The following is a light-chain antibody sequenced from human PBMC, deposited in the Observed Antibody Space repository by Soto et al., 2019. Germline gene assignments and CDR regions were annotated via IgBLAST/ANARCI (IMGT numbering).Light chain of an antibody. V-gene: IGKV1-12*01. CDR1: QGISGW. CDR3: LQSNNFPPLT. Sequence: MQMTQSPSSVSASVGDRVTITCRASQGISGWLAWYQQKPGKALKLLIYATSTLQSGVPPRFSGSASGTDFTLTISSLQPEDFATYYCLQSNNFPPLTFGGGTKVEIK. CDR2: ATS. J-gene: IGKJ4*01.